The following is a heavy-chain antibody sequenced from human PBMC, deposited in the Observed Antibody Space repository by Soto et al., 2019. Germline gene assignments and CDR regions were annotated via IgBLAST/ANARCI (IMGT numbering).Heavy chain of an antibody. J-gene: IGHJ6*03. V-gene: IGHV4-59*08. D-gene: IGHD3-16*02. Sequence: SETLSLTCTVSGGSISSYYWSWIRQPPGKGLEWIGYIYYSGSTNYNPSLKSRVTISVDTSKNQFSLKLSSVTAADTAVYYCARILLHLGVSSSTCYYYYYYMDVWGKGTTVTVSS. CDR1: GGSISSYY. CDR3: ARILLHLGVSSSTCYYYYYYMDV. CDR2: IYYSGST.